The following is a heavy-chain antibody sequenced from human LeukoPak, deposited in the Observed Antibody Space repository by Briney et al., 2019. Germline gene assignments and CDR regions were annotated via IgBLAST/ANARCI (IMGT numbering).Heavy chain of an antibody. CDR1: GYTFTSYD. Sequence: ASVKVSCKASGYTFTSYDINWVRQATGQGLEWMGWMNPNSGNTDYAQKFQGRVTMTRNTSISTAYMELSSLRSEDTAVYYCARSALPDDAFDIWGQGTMVTVSS. D-gene: IGHD1-14*01. CDR2: MNPNSGNT. J-gene: IGHJ3*02. CDR3: ARSALPDDAFDI. V-gene: IGHV1-8*01.